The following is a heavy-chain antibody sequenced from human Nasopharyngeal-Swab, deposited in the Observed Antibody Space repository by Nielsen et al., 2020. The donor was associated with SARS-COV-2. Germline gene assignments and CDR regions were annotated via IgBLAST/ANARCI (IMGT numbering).Heavy chain of an antibody. CDR2: IIPIFGTA. CDR1: GYTLTELS. J-gene: IGHJ4*02. Sequence: SVKVSCKVSGYTLTELSMHWVRQAPGKGLEWMGGIIPIFGTANYAQKFQGRVTITADESTSTAYMELSSLRSEDTAVYYCARSGGLYYFDYWGQGTLVTVSS. V-gene: IGHV1-69*13. D-gene: IGHD3-16*01. CDR3: ARSGGLYYFDY.